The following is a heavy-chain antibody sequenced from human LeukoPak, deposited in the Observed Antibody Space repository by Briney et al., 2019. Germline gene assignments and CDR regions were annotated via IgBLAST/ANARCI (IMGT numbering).Heavy chain of an antibody. CDR3: ARLFGTQQLAD. CDR1: GGTFSSYA. J-gene: IGHJ4*02. V-gene: IGHV1-69*06. D-gene: IGHD6-13*01. CDR2: IIPLFGTA. Sequence: ASVKVSCKASGGTFSSYAISWVRQAPGQGLEWMGGIIPLFGTANYAQKFQGRVTITADKSTSTAYMELSSLRSEDTAVYYCARLFGTQQLADWGQGTLVTVSS.